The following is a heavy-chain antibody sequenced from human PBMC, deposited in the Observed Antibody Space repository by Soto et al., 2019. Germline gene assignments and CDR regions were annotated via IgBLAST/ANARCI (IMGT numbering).Heavy chain of an antibody. J-gene: IGHJ6*02. CDR1: GGSISSYY. CDR3: ARDRPHYGSGSYYKGGYYYYGMEV. CDR2: IYYSGST. V-gene: IGHV4-59*01. D-gene: IGHD3-10*01. Sequence: SETLSLTCTVSGGSISSYYWSWIRQPPGKGLEWIGYIYYSGSTNYNPSLKSRVTISVDPSKNLFSLKLSSVTAADTAVYYCARDRPHYGSGSYYKGGYYYYGMEVWGHGTTVTVSS.